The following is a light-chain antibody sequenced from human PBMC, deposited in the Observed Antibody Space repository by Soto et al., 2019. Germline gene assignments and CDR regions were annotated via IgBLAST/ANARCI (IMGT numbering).Light chain of an antibody. CDR1: QSVSSNY. CDR2: GAS. Sequence: EIVLTQSPGTLSLSPGERATLSCRASQSVSSNYLAWYQQKPGQAPRLLIYGASSRATGIPDRFSGSGSGTEFTLTISRLEPEDFAVYYCQQYGGSPRTFGQGTKVEIQ. V-gene: IGKV3-20*01. J-gene: IGKJ1*01. CDR3: QQYGGSPRT.